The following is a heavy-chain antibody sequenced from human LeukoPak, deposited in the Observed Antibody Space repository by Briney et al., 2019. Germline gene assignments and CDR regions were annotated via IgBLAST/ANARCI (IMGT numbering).Heavy chain of an antibody. CDR3: AKDSAWIQFDD. D-gene: IGHD5-18*01. CDR2: VSPSGDIL. CDR1: GFTFSSHG. V-gene: IGHV3-23*01. Sequence: GGSLRLSCVASGFTFSSHGMNWVRQAPGEGLEWVSGVSPSGDILYYADSVKGRFTISRDNSKNTVYLQMNRLGAEDTAIYFCAKDSAWIQFDDWGQGTLVTVSS. J-gene: IGHJ4*02.